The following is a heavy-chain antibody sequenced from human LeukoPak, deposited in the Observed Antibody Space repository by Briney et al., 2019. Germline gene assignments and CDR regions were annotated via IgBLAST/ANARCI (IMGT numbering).Heavy chain of an antibody. CDR2: INQDGSGK. CDR3: ASIYESGNHPRGPDY. D-gene: IGHD4-23*01. Sequence: TGGSLRLSCAASGFTFSRFYMSWFRQAPGKGLEWLANINQDGSGKYYLDSVKGRFTVSRDSAEKSLYLQMNSLRPEDTATYYCASIYESGNHPRGPDYWSQGTLVTVSS. CDR1: GFTFSRFY. J-gene: IGHJ4*02. V-gene: IGHV3-7*01.